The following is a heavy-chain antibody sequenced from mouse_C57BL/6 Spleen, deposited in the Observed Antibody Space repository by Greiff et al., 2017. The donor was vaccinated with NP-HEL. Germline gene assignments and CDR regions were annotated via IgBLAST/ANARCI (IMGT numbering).Heavy chain of an antibody. V-gene: IGHV1-82*01. CDR3: ARSSTMVTTNYYAMDY. Sequence: QVQLQQSGPELVKPGASVKISCKASGYAFSSSWMNWVKQRPGKGLEWIGRIYPGDGDTNYNGKFKGKATLTADKSSSTAYMQLSSLTSEDSAVYFCARSSTMVTTNYYAMDYWGQGTSVTVSS. J-gene: IGHJ4*01. D-gene: IGHD2-2*01. CDR2: IYPGDGDT. CDR1: GYAFSSSW.